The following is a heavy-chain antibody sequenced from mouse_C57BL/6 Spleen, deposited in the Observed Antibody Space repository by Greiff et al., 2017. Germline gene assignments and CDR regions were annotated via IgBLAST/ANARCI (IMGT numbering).Heavy chain of an antibody. CDR1: GYAFSSYW. D-gene: IGHD4-1*01. V-gene: IGHV1-80*01. CDR2: IYPGDGDT. J-gene: IGHJ4*01. Sequence: QVQLQQSGAELVKPGASVKISCKASGYAFSSYWMNWVKQRPGKGLEWIGQIYPGDGDTNYNGKFKGKATLTADKSSSTAYMQLSSLTSEDSAVYFCARGAGTVYAMDYWGQGTSVTVSS. CDR3: ARGAGTVYAMDY.